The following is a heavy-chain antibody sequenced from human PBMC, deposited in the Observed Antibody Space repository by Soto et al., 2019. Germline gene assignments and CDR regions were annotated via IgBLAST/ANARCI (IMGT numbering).Heavy chain of an antibody. V-gene: IGHV3-74*01. CDR1: GFTFNTHW. CDR3: ARGSAMGVDY. Sequence: GGSLRLSCTASGFTFNTHWMHWVRQAPGKGLVWASRIYFDGITTNYAESVKGRLTVSRDNDKNTVYLHVNTLRDEDTAVYYCARGSAMGVDYWGDGT. CDR2: IYFDGITT. D-gene: IGHD1-26*01. J-gene: IGHJ4*01.